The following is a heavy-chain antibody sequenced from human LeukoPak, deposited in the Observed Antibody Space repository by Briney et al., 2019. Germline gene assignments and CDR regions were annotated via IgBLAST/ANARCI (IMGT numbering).Heavy chain of an antibody. J-gene: IGHJ4*02. CDR2: INHSGST. V-gene: IGHV4-34*01. Sequence: SETLSLTCAVYGGSFSGYYWSWIRQPPGKGLEWIGEINHSGSTNYNPSLKSRVTISVDTSKNQFSLKLSSVTAADTAVYYCARRASSKIRGFDYWGQGTLVTVSS. D-gene: IGHD2-2*01. CDR1: GGSFSGYY. CDR3: ARRASSKIRGFDY.